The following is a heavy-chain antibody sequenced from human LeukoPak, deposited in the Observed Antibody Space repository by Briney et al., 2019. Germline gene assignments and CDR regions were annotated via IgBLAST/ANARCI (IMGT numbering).Heavy chain of an antibody. Sequence: KPSETLSLTCGVSGTSFTSYYWSWIRQTPGKGLEWIGEVNHSGYTNMNPSLKSRVTISVDTPKNQFSLMMTSVTAADTAVYFCARMTTGHDYWGQGTLVTVSS. CDR1: GTSFTSYY. CDR3: ARMTTGHDY. D-gene: IGHD4-17*01. CDR2: VNHSGYT. V-gene: IGHV4-34*01. J-gene: IGHJ4*02.